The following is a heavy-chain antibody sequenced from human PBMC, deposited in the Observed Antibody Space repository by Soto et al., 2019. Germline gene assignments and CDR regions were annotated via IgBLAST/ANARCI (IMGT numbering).Heavy chain of an antibody. J-gene: IGHJ6*02. CDR1: GYSLTSYW. D-gene: IGHD3-3*01. CDR3: ARHTKPDYDFWSGYYRDYYYYGMDV. CDR2: IYPGDSDT. Sequence: GESLKISCKGSGYSLTSYWIGWVRQMPGKGLEWMGIIYPGDSDTRYSPSFQGQVTISADKSISTAYLQWSSLKASDTAMYYCARHTKPDYDFWSGYYRDYYYYGMDVWGQGTTVTVSS. V-gene: IGHV5-51*01.